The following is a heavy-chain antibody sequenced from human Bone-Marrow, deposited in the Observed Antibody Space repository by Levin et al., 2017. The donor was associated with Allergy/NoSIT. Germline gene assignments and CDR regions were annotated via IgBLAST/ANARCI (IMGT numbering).Heavy chain of an antibody. CDR2: ISGSGGST. CDR1: GFTFSSYA. V-gene: IGHV3-23*01. J-gene: IGHJ4*02. CDR3: AKVEYYDFWSDY. Sequence: GESLKISCAASGFTFSSYAMSWVRQAPGKGLEWVSAISGSGGSTYYADSVKGRFTISRDNSKNTLYLQMNSLRAEDTAVYYCAKVEYYDFWSDYWGQGTLVTVSS. D-gene: IGHD3-3*01.